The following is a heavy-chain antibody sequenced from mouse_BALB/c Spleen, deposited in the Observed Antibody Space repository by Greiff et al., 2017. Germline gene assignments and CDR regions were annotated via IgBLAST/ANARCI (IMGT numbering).Heavy chain of an antibody. CDR2: IDPETGGT. D-gene: IGHD1-1*01. Sequence: VKLVESGAELVRPGASVTLSCKASGYTFTDYEMHWVKQTPVHGLEWIGAIDPETGGTAYNQKFKGKATLTADKSSSTAYMELRSLTSEDSAVYYCTRYYGSSFDYWGQGTTLTVSS. J-gene: IGHJ2*01. CDR3: TRYYGSSFDY. V-gene: IGHV1-15*01. CDR1: GYTFTDYE.